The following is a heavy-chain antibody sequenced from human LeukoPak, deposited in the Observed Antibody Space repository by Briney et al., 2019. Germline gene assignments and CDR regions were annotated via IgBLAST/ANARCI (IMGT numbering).Heavy chain of an antibody. D-gene: IGHD3-22*01. Sequence: GASVKVSCKASGYTFTSYGISWVRQAPGQGLEWMGWISGYNGNTHYAHNLRGRVTMTTDTSTSTAYMELRSLRSDDTAVYYCARDEARYSSGYYPNWLDPWGQGTLVTVSS. CDR1: GYTFTSYG. CDR3: ARDEARYSSGYYPNWLDP. CDR2: ISGYNGNT. J-gene: IGHJ5*02. V-gene: IGHV1-18*01.